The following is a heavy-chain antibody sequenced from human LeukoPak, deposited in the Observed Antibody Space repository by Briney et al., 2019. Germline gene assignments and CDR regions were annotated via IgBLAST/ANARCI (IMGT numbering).Heavy chain of an antibody. CDR2: IRQSGNEK. CDR3: ARERGSAITPDRMDV. CDR1: GFTFSSYW. J-gene: IGHJ6*04. V-gene: IGHV3-7*01. Sequence: PGGSLRLSCAASGFTFSSYWMSWVRQAPGKGLEWVANIRQSGNEKYYVDSVKGRFTISRDNAKNSLYLQMNSLRAEDTAVYYCARERGSAITPDRMDVWGKGTTVTVSS. D-gene: IGHD1-14*01.